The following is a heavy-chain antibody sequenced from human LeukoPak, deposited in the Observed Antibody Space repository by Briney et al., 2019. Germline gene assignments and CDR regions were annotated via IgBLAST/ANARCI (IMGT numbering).Heavy chain of an antibody. V-gene: IGHV4-59*08. J-gene: IGHJ4*02. Sequence: SETLSLTCTVSGGPISAYYWSWIRQPPGKGLEWIGDVFYTGATDCNPSLESRVTISVDTSKNQFSLNLTSVTAADAAVYYCARLTRHYFVFWGRGTPVAVSS. CDR1: GGPISAYY. CDR3: ARLTRHYFVF. CDR2: VFYTGAT.